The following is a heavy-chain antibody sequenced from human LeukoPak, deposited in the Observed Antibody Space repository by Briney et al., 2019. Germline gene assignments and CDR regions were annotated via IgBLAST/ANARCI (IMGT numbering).Heavy chain of an antibody. CDR1: GFTFSSYS. D-gene: IGHD1-26*01. CDR2: ISSSSSTT. Sequence: GESLRLSCAASGFTFSSYSMNWVRQAPGKGLEWVSYISSSSSTTYYADSVKGRFTISRDNAKNSLYLQMNSLRAEDTAVYYCARPPMSRWDPYYFDYWGQGTLVTVSS. V-gene: IGHV3-48*01. CDR3: ARPPMSRWDPYYFDY. J-gene: IGHJ4*02.